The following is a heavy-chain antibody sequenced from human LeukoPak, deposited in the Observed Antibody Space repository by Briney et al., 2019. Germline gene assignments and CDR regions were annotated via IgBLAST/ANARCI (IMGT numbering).Heavy chain of an antibody. CDR2: ISSSGSTI. Sequence: GGSLRLSCAASGFTFSSYEMNWVRQAPGKGLEWVSYISSSGSTIYYADSVKGRFTISRDNAKNSLYLQMNSLRAEDTAVYYCARDSTHDYGDYPSGFDRWGQGTLVTVSS. CDR3: ARDSTHDYGDYPSGFDR. CDR1: GFTFSSYE. D-gene: IGHD4-17*01. V-gene: IGHV3-48*03. J-gene: IGHJ5*02.